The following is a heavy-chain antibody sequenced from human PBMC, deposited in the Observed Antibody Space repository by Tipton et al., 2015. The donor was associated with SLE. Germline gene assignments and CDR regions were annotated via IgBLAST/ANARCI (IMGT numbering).Heavy chain of an antibody. V-gene: IGHV4-59*01. J-gene: IGHJ4*02. D-gene: IGHD6-19*01. Sequence: TLSLTCTVSGASISDYYWAWIRQPPGKGLEWIGFISYSGSTKSNPSLDSRLTISLDTSDNRFSLILNSVTAADTAVYYCARDWRDSGWYGGFDSWAQGTLVTVSS. CDR3: ARDWRDSGWYGGFDS. CDR2: ISYSGST. CDR1: GASISDYY.